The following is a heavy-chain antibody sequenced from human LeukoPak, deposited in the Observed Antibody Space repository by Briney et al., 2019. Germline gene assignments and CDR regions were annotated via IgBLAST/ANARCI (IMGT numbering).Heavy chain of an antibody. CDR1: GFTFSSYA. V-gene: IGHV3-23*01. CDR2: ISGSGGST. D-gene: IGHD2-2*01. CDR3: AKAPGLYAAFDY. Sequence: GGSLRLSXAASGFTFSSYALSWVRQTPGKGLEGVSAISGSGGSTYYADSVKGRFTISRDNSKNTLYLQMNSLRAEDTAVYYCAKAPGLYAAFDYWGQGTLVTVSS. J-gene: IGHJ4*02.